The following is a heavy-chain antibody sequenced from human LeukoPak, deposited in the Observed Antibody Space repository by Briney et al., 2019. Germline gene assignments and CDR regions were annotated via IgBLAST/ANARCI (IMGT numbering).Heavy chain of an antibody. V-gene: IGHV3-30-3*01. CDR3: AREGYYGSGSPPSLYFDY. J-gene: IGHJ4*02. CDR2: TSSDLNVK. CDR1: GFTFRNYV. Sequence: GGSLGLSCAASGFTFRNYVIHWVRQAPGKGLEWVAITSSDLNVKLYADSVKGRFTISRDNSRSTLYLQMNSLRPEDTAIYYCAREGYYGSGSPPSLYFDYWGQGTLVTVSS. D-gene: IGHD3-10*01.